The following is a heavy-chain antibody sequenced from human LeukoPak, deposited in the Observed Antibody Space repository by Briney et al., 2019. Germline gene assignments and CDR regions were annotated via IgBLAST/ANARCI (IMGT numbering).Heavy chain of an antibody. V-gene: IGHV4-39*07. CDR1: GGSISSSSYY. D-gene: IGHD3-3*01. CDR3: ASDTYYDFWSGYYSTSGWFDP. CDR2: IYYSGST. Sequence: PSETLSLTCTVSGGSISSSSYYWGWIRQPPGKGLEWIGSIYYSGSTYYNPSLKSRVTISVDTSKNQFSLKLSSVTAADTAVYYCASDTYYDFWSGYYSTSGWFDPWGQGTLVTVSS. J-gene: IGHJ5*02.